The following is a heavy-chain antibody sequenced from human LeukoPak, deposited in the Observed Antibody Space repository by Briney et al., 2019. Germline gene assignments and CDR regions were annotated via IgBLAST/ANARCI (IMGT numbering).Heavy chain of an antibody. CDR1: GFTFEDYA. CDR3: AKSGDYERPVFDY. Sequence: PGGSLRPSFAPSGFTFEDYAMHWVGQAPGKGLKWVSGISWNSGSIGYADSVKGRFTISRDNAKNSLYLQMNSLRAEDTALYYCAKSGDYERPVFDYWGQGTLVTVSS. D-gene: IGHD4-17*01. V-gene: IGHV3-9*01. CDR2: ISWNSGSI. J-gene: IGHJ4*02.